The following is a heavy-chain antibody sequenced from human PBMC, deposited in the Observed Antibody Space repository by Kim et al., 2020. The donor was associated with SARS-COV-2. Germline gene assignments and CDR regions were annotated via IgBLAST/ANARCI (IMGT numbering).Heavy chain of an antibody. D-gene: IGHD3-10*01. J-gene: IGHJ6*02. CDR3: AKYQGGSGASNGMDV. CDR1: GYSYRSHG. CDR2: ISYDGSDK. Sequence: GGSLRLSCAASGYSYRSHGMHWVRQAPGKGLQWVAGISYDGSDKYYEDSVKGRFTIFRDKTKNTLYLQMDSLRPEDTAVYYCAKYQGGSGASNGMDVWG. V-gene: IGHV3-30*18.